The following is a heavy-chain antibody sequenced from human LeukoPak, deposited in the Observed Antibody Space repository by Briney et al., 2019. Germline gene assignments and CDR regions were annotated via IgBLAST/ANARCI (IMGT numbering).Heavy chain of an antibody. D-gene: IGHD5-12*01. CDR2: ISSSSSTI. CDR3: ARDLGNSGYEFDY. CDR1: GFTFSSYS. J-gene: IGHJ4*02. V-gene: IGHV3-48*01. Sequence: GGSLRLSCAASGFTFSSYSMNWVRQAPGKGLEWVSYISSSSSTIYYADSVKGRFTISRDNAKNSLYLQMNSLKAEDTAVYYCARDLGNSGYEFDYWGQGTLVTVSS.